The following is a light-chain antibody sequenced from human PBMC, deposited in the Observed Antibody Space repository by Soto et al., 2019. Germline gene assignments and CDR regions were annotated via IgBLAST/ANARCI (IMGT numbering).Light chain of an antibody. J-gene: IGLJ3*02. CDR2: EAT. CDR3: CSYGGSYTWV. Sequence: QSVLTQPASVSGSPGQSITISCTGTSSDVGSYNLVSWYQQHPGKAPKLMIYEATKRPSGVPDRFSGSKSGNTASLTISGLQADDEADYYCCSYGGSYTWVFGGGTQLTVL. V-gene: IGLV2-23*01. CDR1: SSDVGSYNL.